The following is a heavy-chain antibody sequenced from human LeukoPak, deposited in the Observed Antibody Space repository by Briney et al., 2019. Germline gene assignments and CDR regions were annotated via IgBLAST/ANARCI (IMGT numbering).Heavy chain of an antibody. CDR2: IYSGGST. Sequence: PGGSLRLSCAASGFTVSSNYMSWVRQAPGKGLEWVSVIYSGGSTYYADSVKGRFTISRRNSKNTLYLQMNSLRAEDTAVYYCARKEDYYYGMDVWGQGTTVTVSS. CDR1: GFTVSSNY. J-gene: IGHJ6*02. CDR3: ARKEDYYYGMDV. V-gene: IGHV3-53*04.